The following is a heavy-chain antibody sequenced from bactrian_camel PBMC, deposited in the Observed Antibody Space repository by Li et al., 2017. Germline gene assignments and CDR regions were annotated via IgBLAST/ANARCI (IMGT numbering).Heavy chain of an antibody. CDR2: ADPHRGVV. J-gene: IGHJ4*01. D-gene: IGHD3*01. V-gene: IGHV3S28*01. Sequence: QLVESGGGSVQSGGSLRLSCVASEDSARTYYMGWFRQVPGKDHEGVAAADPHRGVVYPPSMKGRFTISRDDAKNTLYLQMNTLTPEDTAMYYCATGFGTSVANFEAPGQGTQVTV. CDR1: EDSARTYY.